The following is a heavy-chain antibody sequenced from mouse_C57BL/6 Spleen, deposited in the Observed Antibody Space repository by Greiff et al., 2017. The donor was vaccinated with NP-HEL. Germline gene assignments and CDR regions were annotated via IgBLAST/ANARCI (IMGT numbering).Heavy chain of an antibody. CDR2: SRNKANDYTT. Sequence: EVKLMDSGGGLVQSGRSLRLSCATSGFTFSDFYMEWVRQAPGKGLEWIAASRNKANDYTTEYSASVKGRFIVSRDTSQSILYLQMNALRAEDTAIYYCARDRTSYGYDGYFDVWGTGTTVTVSS. V-gene: IGHV7-1*01. J-gene: IGHJ1*03. CDR1: GFTFSDFY. CDR3: ARDRTSYGYDGYFDV. D-gene: IGHD2-9*01.